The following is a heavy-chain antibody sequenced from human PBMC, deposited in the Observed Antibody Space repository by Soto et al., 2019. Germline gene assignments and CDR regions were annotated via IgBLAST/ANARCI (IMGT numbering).Heavy chain of an antibody. V-gene: IGHV4-59*08. J-gene: IGHJ6*04. CDR1: GGSISNSY. CDR2: IYSSGST. D-gene: IGHD3-10*01. Sequence: QVQLQESGPGLVRPSETLSLTCTVSGGSISNSYWSWIRQSPGKGLEWIGYIYSSGSTNYNPSLKSRVTISVDTSKNLFSLKLSSLIAADTAVYYCARHSPPFFYGSGPWDVWGEGTTVTVSS. CDR3: ARHSPPFFYGSGPWDV.